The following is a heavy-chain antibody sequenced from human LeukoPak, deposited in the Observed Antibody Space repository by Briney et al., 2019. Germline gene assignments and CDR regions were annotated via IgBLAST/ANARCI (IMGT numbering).Heavy chain of an antibody. D-gene: IGHD4-17*01. Sequence: GGSLRLSRAAPGFTLSSFWMSWVRLAPGKGPEWVANIKQGGSEKYYVDTVKGRFTISRDNDKNSLYLQMNSLKAEDTAVYYCARDYGDCGAPTHMYNWFDAWGQGTLVTVSS. CDR1: GFTLSSFW. J-gene: IGHJ5*02. CDR3: ARDYGDCGAPTHMYNWFDA. CDR2: IKQGGSEK. V-gene: IGHV3-7*01.